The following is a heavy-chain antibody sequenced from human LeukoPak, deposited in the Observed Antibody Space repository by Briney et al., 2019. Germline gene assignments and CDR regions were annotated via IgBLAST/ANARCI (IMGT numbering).Heavy chain of an antibody. CDR2: ITISGGST. V-gene: IGHV3-23*01. CDR3: AKDYGSKIVVVPAAMTGRIFDY. J-gene: IGHJ4*02. CDR1: GFTVSSNY. D-gene: IGHD2-2*01. Sequence: PGGSLRLSCAASGFTVSSNYMSWVRQAPGKGLEWVSGITISGGSTYYADSVKGRFTISRDNSKNTLYLQMNSLRAEDTAIYYCAKDYGSKIVVVPAAMTGRIFDYWGQGTLVTVSS.